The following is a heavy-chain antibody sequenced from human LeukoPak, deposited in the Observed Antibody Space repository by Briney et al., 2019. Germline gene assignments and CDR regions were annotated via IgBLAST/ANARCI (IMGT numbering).Heavy chain of an antibody. CDR2: ISSSSSYI. D-gene: IGHD6-19*01. CDR1: GFTFSSYS. CDR3: ARAEQWLVFNY. J-gene: IGHJ4*02. V-gene: IGHV3-21*01. Sequence: GGSLRLSCAASGFTFSSYSMNWVRQAPGKGLEWVSSISSSSSYIYYADSVKGRFNISRDNAKNSLYLQINSLSAEDTAVYYCARAEQWLVFNYWSQGTLVTVSS.